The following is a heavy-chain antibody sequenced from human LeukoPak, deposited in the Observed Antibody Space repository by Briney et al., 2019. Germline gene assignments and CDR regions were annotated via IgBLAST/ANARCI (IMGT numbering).Heavy chain of an antibody. Sequence: ASVKVSCKASGYTFTGYYMHWVRQAPGQGLEWMGWINPNSGDTNYAQKFQGRVTMTRDTSISTAYMELSRLRSDDTAVYYCALYSGYDFGFDYWGQGTLVTVSS. D-gene: IGHD5-12*01. CDR2: INPNSGDT. CDR3: ALYSGYDFGFDY. V-gene: IGHV1-2*02. J-gene: IGHJ4*02. CDR1: GYTFTGYY.